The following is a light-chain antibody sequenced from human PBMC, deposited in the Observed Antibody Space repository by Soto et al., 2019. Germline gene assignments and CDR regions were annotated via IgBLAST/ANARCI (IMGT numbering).Light chain of an antibody. CDR3: SSYTTSNTRQIV. V-gene: IGLV2-14*03. CDR1: SSDVGGYNS. CDR2: DVS. J-gene: IGLJ1*01. Sequence: QSALTQPASVSGSPGQSITISCTGTSSDVGGYNSVSWYQHHPGKAPKLMIYDVSNRPSEVSNRFSGAKSGNTASLTISGLQPEDGADYYCSSYTTSNTRQIVFGTGTKLTVL.